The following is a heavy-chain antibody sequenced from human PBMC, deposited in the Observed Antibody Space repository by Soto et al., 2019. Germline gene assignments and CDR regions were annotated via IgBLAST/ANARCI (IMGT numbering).Heavy chain of an antibody. Sequence: PSETLSLTCTVPGGSVNIGTYYWGWIRQPPGKGLEWIGSIYYSGSTYYNPSLKSRVTISVDTSKNQFSLKLSSVTAADTAVYYCARHRHDILTGYPSYGMGVWGQGTTVTVSS. D-gene: IGHD3-9*01. CDR3: ARHRHDILTGYPSYGMGV. CDR2: IYYSGST. V-gene: IGHV4-39*01. CDR1: GGSVNIGTYY. J-gene: IGHJ6*02.